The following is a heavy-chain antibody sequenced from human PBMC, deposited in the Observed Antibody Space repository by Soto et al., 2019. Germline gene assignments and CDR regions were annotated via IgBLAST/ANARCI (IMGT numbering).Heavy chain of an antibody. CDR1: GGTFSSYA. CDR3: ARGPGTLYYYDSSGYPPFQH. V-gene: IGHV1-69*13. CDR2: IIPIFGTA. D-gene: IGHD3-22*01. Sequence: GASVKVSCKASGGTFSSYAISWVRQAPGQGLEWMGGIIPIFGTANYAQKFQGRVTITADESTSTAYMELSSLRSEDTAVYYCARGPGTLYYYDSSGYPPFQHWGQGTLVTVSS. J-gene: IGHJ1*01.